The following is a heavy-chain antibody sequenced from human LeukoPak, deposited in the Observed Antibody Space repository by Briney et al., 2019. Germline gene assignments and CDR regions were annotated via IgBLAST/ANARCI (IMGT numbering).Heavy chain of an antibody. V-gene: IGHV1-18*01. CDR3: ARLTGTLVFDP. D-gene: IGHD1-20*01. J-gene: IGHJ5*02. CDR1: GYTFTSYG. CDR2: ISAYNGNT. Sequence: ASVKVSCKASGYTFTSYGISWVRQAPGQGLEWMGWISAYNGNTNYAQKLQGRVTMTTDTSTSTAYVELRSLRSDDTAVYYCARLTGTLVFDPWGQGTLVTVSS.